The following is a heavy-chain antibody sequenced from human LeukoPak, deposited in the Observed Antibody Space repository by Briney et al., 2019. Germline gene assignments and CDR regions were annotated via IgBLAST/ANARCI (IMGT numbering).Heavy chain of an antibody. J-gene: IGHJ4*02. CDR3: ARDLYSSGWYGGGY. CDR2: IWYDGSNK. V-gene: IGHV3-33*01. D-gene: IGHD6-19*01. Sequence: GGSLRLFCAASGFTFSSYGMHWVRQAPGKGLEWVAVIWYDGSNKYYADSVKGRFTISRDNSKNTLYLQMNSLRAEDTAVYYCARDLYSSGWYGGGYWGQGTLVTVSS. CDR1: GFTFSSYG.